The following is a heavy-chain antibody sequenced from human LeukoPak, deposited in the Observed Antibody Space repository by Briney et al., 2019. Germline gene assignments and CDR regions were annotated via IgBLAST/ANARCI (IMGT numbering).Heavy chain of an antibody. CDR3: AKAPGSGYYRPYFDY. V-gene: IGHV3-9*03. CDR1: GFTFDDYA. D-gene: IGHD3-22*01. CDR2: ISWNSGSI. Sequence: PGGSLRLSCAASGFTFDDYAMHWVRQAPGKGLEWVSGISWNSGSIGYADSVKGRFTIPRDNAKNSLYLQMNSLRAEDMALYYCAKAPGSGYYRPYFDYWGQGTLVTVSS. J-gene: IGHJ4*02.